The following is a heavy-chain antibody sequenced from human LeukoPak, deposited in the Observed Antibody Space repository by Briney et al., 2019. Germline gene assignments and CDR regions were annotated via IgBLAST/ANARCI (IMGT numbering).Heavy chain of an antibody. D-gene: IGHD6-13*01. V-gene: IGHV3-7*01. CDR2: IKQDGSEK. CDR3: ARDEEDGSSWYDYYYMDV. J-gene: IGHJ6*03. CDR1: GFTFSTYT. Sequence: PGGSLRLSCSASGFTFSTYTMNWVRQAPGKGLEWVANIKQDGSEKYYVDSVKGRFTISRDNAKNSLYLQMNSLRAEDTAVYYCARDEEDGSSWYDYYYMDVWGKGTTVTISS.